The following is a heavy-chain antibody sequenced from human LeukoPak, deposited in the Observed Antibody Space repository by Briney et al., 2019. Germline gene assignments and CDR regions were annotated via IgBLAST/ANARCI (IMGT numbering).Heavy chain of an antibody. J-gene: IGHJ4*02. CDR2: ISDSGGST. V-gene: IGHV3-23*01. CDR3: AKDGYCSGGSCYLWYFDY. D-gene: IGHD2-15*01. Sequence: GRSLRLSCAASGFTFSSYAMSWVRQAPGKGLEWVSSISDSGGSTYYADSVKGRFTISRDNSKNTLYLQMNSLRAEDTAVYYCAKDGYCSGGSCYLWYFDYWGQGTLVTVSS. CDR1: GFTFSSYA.